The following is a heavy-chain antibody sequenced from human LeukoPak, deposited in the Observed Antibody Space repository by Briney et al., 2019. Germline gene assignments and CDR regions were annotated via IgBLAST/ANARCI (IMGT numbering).Heavy chain of an antibody. CDR2: IYYSGST. J-gene: IGHJ4*02. Sequence: SETLSLTCTVSGGSISSYYWSWIRQPPGKGLEWIGYIYYSGSTNYNPSLKSRVTISVDTSKNQFSLKLSSVTAADTAVYYCARDPLWFGESPRLWGQGTLVTVSS. CDR3: ARDPLWFGESPRL. CDR1: GGSISSYY. D-gene: IGHD3-10*01. V-gene: IGHV4-59*12.